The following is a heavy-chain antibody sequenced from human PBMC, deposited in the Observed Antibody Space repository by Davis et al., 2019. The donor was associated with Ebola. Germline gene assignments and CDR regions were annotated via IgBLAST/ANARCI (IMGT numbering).Heavy chain of an antibody. Sequence: GESLKISCVASGFTFSSYWMHWVRQAPGKGLVWVSRINSDGSSTSYADSVKGRFTISRDNAKNTLYLQMNSLRAEDTAVYYCAREGYCSGGSCYYFDYWGQGTLVTVSS. D-gene: IGHD2-15*01. V-gene: IGHV3-74*01. CDR3: AREGYCSGGSCYYFDY. CDR1: GFTFSSYW. J-gene: IGHJ4*02. CDR2: INSDGSST.